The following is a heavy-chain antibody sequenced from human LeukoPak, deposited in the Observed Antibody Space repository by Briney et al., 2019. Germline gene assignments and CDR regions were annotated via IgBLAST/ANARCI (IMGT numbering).Heavy chain of an antibody. CDR1: GGSISNYY. V-gene: IGHV4-59*01. CDR2: IYYSGST. J-gene: IGHJ6*02. D-gene: IGHD2-15*01. CDR3: ARGGAYYYGMDV. Sequence: MTSETLSLTCTVSGGSISNYYWSWIRQPPGKGLEWIGYIYYSGSTNYNPSLKSRVTISVDTSKNQFSLKLSSVTAADTAVYYCARGGAYYYGMDVWGQGTTVTVSS.